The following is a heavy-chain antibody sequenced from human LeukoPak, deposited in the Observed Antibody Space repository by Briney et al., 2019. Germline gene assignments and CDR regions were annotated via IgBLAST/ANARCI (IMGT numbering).Heavy chain of an antibody. V-gene: IGHV4-34*01. CDR1: GGSFSGYY. Sequence: PSETLSLTCAVYGGSFSGYYWSWIRQPPGKGLEWIGEINHSGSTNYNPSLKSRVTISVDTSKNQFSLKLSSVTAADTAVYYCARHGGRGYSYGLKSWGQGTLVTVSS. CDR2: INHSGST. J-gene: IGHJ4*02. D-gene: IGHD5-18*01. CDR3: ARHGGRGYSYGLKS.